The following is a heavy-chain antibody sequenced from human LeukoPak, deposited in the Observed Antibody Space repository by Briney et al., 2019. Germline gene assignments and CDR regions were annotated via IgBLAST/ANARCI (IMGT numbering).Heavy chain of an antibody. CDR1: GFTFSNAW. J-gene: IGHJ6*03. V-gene: IGHV3-15*01. CDR3: AKETSGSYSYYYYYYYMDV. CDR2: IKSKTDGGTS. D-gene: IGHD1-26*01. Sequence: PGGSLRLSCAASGFTFSNAWMSWVRQAPGKGLEWVGRIKSKTDGGTSDYAAPVKGRFTISRDDSKNTLYLQMNSLRAEDTAVYYCAKETSGSYSYYYYYYYMDVWGKGTTVTVSS.